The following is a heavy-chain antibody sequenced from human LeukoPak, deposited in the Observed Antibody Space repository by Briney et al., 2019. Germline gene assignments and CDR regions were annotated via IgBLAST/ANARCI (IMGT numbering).Heavy chain of an antibody. V-gene: IGHV4-34*01. J-gene: IGHJ4*02. CDR1: GGSFSGYY. Sequence: SETLSLTCAVYGGSFSGYYWSWIRQPPGKGLEWIGEINHSGSTNYNPSLKSRVTISVDTSKNQFSLKLSSVTAADTAVYYCARGWPQTHGRYSSSWYYFDYWGQGILVTVSS. CDR2: INHSGST. D-gene: IGHD6-13*01. CDR3: ARGWPQTHGRYSSSWYYFDY.